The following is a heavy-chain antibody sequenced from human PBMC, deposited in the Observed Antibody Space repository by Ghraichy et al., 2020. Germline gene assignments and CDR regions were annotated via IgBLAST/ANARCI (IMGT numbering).Heavy chain of an antibody. V-gene: IGHV1-24*01. Sequence: ASVKVSCKVSGYNLAKLSLHWVRQAPGKGLEWMGGFDPDDGERVYAQTFQGRVTMTEDTSTNTAYMELSSLTSEDTAIYCTSGSVTTIYFDYWGQGTLVTVSS. CDR2: FDPDDGER. CDR1: GYNLAKLS. D-gene: IGHD4-11*01. CDR3: SGSVTTIYFDY. J-gene: IGHJ4*02.